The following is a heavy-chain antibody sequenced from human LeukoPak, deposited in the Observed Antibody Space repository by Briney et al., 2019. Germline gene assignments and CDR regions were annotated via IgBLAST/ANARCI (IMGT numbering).Heavy chain of an antibody. CDR3: AKERSRCGNFQHY. CDR1: GLTFSSYS. CDR2: ISGSGDAT. Sequence: GGSLRLSCAASGLTFSSYSMNWVRQAPGKGLEWVSGISGSGDATYYADSVKGRFTISRDNSENTVYLQMNSLRVEDTAIYYRAKERSRCGNFQHYRGRGTQVTGSS. V-gene: IGHV3-23*01. D-gene: IGHD1-1*01. J-gene: IGHJ4*02.